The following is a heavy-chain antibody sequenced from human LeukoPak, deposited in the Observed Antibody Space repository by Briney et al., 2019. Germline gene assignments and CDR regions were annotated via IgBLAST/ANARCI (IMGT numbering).Heavy chain of an antibody. J-gene: IGHJ5*02. V-gene: IGHV4-59*08. Sequence: SETLSLTCPVSGGSISSSYWSWIRQPPGKGLEWIGYIHYSGSTNYNPSLKSRATISVDTSKAHFSLKLSSATAADTAVYYCARHDPGWFDTWGQGTLVTVSS. CDR2: IHYSGST. CDR1: GGSISSSY. CDR3: ARHDPGWFDT. D-gene: IGHD7-27*01.